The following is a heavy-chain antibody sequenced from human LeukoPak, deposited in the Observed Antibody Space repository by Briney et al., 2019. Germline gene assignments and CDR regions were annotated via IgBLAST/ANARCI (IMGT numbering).Heavy chain of an antibody. CDR2: INQDGSKK. Sequence: GGSLRISCTTSGFTFNNNRMTWVRQAPGKGLEWVAYINQDGSKKHYVESVKGRFTISRDNAKNSLYRQVNSLRAEDTALYYCARITWYRLDYWGQGTLVTVSS. D-gene: IGHD1-14*01. CDR3: ARITWYRLDY. J-gene: IGHJ4*02. CDR1: GFTFNNNR. V-gene: IGHV3-7*03.